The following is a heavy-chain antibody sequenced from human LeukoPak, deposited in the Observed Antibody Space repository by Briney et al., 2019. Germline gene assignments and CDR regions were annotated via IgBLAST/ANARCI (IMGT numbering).Heavy chain of an antibody. D-gene: IGHD3-22*01. J-gene: IGHJ4*02. CDR1: GGTFSSYA. CDR2: IIPIFGTA. V-gene: IGHV1-69*13. CDR3: ASVPYYYDSSGYSNEYYFDY. Sequence: ASVKVSCKASGGTFSSYAISWVRQAPGQGLEWMGGIIPIFGTANCAQKFQGRVTITADESTSTAYMELSSLRSEDTAVYYCASVPYYYDSSGYSNEYYFDYWGQGTLVTVSS.